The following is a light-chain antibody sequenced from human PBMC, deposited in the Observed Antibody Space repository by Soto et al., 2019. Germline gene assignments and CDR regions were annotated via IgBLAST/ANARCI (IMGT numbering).Light chain of an antibody. CDR1: QSVSSSY. Sequence: EIVLTQSPGTLSLSPGETATLSCRASQSVSSSYLAWYQQKPGQAPRLLIYGASSRATGIPDRFSGSGSGTDFTLTISRLEPEDFAVYFCQQYGSPPPGTFGQGTKVEIK. J-gene: IGKJ1*01. CDR3: QQYGSPPPGT. CDR2: GAS. V-gene: IGKV3-20*01.